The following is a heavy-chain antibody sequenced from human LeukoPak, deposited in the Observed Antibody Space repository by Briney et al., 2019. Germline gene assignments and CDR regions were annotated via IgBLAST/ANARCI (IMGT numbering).Heavy chain of an antibody. CDR3: ASLGYTLNWFDP. Sequence: GGSLRLSCAASGFTFSSYEMNWVRQAPGKGLEWVSYISSSGSNIYYADSVKGRFTISRDNAKNSLYLQMNSLRDEDTAVYYCASLGYTLNWFDPWGQGTLVTVSS. J-gene: IGHJ5*02. CDR1: GFTFSSYE. V-gene: IGHV3-48*03. CDR2: ISSSGSNI. D-gene: IGHD5-18*01.